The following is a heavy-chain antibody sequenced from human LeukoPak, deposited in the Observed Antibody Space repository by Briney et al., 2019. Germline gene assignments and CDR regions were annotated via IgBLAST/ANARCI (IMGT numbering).Heavy chain of an antibody. CDR3: AKGRGYSYGALDY. V-gene: IGHV3-30*02. CDR1: GFTFSSYG. J-gene: IGHJ4*02. Sequence: GGSLRLSCAASGFTFSSYGMHWVRQAPGKGLEWVAFIRYDGSNKYYADSVKGRFTISRDNSKNTLYLQMNSLRGEDTALYYCAKGRGYSYGALDYWGQGTLVTVSS. D-gene: IGHD5-18*01. CDR2: IRYDGSNK.